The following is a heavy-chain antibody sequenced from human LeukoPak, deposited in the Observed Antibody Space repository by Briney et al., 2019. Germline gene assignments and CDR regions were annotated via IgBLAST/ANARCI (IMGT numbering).Heavy chain of an antibody. CDR1: GFAVSDNY. CDR3: ARRAGDYSHPYDY. Sequence: GGSLRLSCAASGFAVSDNYMSWVRQAPGKGLEWVSLIYSGGSTYYTDSVKGRFTISRDNSKNTLYLQMNSLRAEDTAVYYCARRAGDYSHPYDYWGQGILVTVSS. CDR2: IYSGGST. D-gene: IGHD3-22*01. J-gene: IGHJ4*02. V-gene: IGHV3-53*01.